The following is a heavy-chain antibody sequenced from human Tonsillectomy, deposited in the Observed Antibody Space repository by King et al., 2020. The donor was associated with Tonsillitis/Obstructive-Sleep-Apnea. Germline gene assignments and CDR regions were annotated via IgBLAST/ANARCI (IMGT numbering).Heavy chain of an antibody. J-gene: IGHJ6*03. D-gene: IGHD5-12*01. CDR2: INPNSGGT. CDR1: GYTFTGYY. Sequence: QLVQSGAEVKKPGASVKVSCKASGYTFTGYYMHWVRQAPGQGLEWMGRINPNSGGTKYAQKFQGRVTMTRDTSISTAYMELSSLRSDDTAVYYCARDFEWLRRDYYYYYYMDVWGKGTTVTVSS. V-gene: IGHV1-2*06. CDR3: ARDFEWLRRDYYYYYYMDV.